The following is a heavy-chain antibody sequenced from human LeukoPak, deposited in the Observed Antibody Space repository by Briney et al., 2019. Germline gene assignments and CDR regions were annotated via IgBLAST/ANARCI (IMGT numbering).Heavy chain of an antibody. CDR2: LYYSGST. J-gene: IGHJ4*02. V-gene: IGHV4-38-2*01. CDR1: GFSISSGYY. Sequence: SETLSLTCAVSGFSISSGYYWGWIRQPPGKGLEWIGSLYYSGSTFYNPSLKSRVTISVDTSKNQFSLKLSSVTAADTAIYYCARVYGNFRNYFDCWGQGTLVTVSP. CDR3: ARVYGNFRNYFDC. D-gene: IGHD1-7*01.